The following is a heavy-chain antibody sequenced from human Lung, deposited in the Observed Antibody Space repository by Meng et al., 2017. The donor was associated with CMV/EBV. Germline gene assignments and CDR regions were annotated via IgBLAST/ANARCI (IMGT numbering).Heavy chain of an antibody. CDR2: INSDGSST. D-gene: IGHD3-3*01. CDR1: GFTFSSYW. V-gene: IGHV3-74*01. Sequence: GGSXRLXXAASGFTFSSYWMHWVRQAPGKGLVWVSRINSDGSSTSYADSVKGRFTISRDNAKNTLYLQMNSLRAEDTAVYYCARVFDYDFWSGYYTNGMDVXGQGXTVTVSS. J-gene: IGHJ6*02. CDR3: ARVFDYDFWSGYYTNGMDV.